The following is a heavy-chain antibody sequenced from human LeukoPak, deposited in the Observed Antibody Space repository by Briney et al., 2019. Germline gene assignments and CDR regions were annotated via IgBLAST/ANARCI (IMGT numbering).Heavy chain of an antibody. Sequence: SQTLSLTCTVSGVSISSSNSYWGWIRQPPGKGLEWIGRIYYSRNTYYNASLKSQVSISIDTSKNWFSLKHTSVTAADTAVYYCARQTGSGLFILPGGQGTLVTVSS. CDR3: ARQTGSGLFILP. V-gene: IGHV4-39*01. CDR2: IYYSRNT. CDR1: GVSISSSNSY. J-gene: IGHJ4*02. D-gene: IGHD3/OR15-3a*01.